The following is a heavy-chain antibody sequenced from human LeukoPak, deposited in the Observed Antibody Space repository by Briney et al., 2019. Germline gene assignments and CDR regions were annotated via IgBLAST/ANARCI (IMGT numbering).Heavy chain of an antibody. V-gene: IGHV4-61*02. J-gene: IGHJ4*02. CDR3: ARGDYYDSSGYYHPNYFDY. CDR1: GGSISSGSYY. Sequence: SETLSLTCTVSGGSISSGSYYWSWIRQPAGKGLEWIGRIYTSGSTNYNPSLKSRVTISVDTSKNQFSLKLSSVTAADTAVYYCARGDYYDSSGYYHPNYFDYWGQGTLVTVSS. CDR2: IYTSGST. D-gene: IGHD3-22*01.